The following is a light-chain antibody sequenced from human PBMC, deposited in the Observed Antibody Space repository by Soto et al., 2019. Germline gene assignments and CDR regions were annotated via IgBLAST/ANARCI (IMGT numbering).Light chain of an antibody. CDR3: QQYYSYPIT. CDR2: AAS. J-gene: IGKJ5*01. CDR1: QDISNY. V-gene: IGKV1-16*01. Sequence: DIQMTQSPSSLSASVGDRVTITCQASQDISNYINWYQLKPGEAPKVLIFAASTLQSGVPSRFSGSGSGTDFTLTISCLQSEDFATYYCQQYYSYPITFGQGTRLEI.